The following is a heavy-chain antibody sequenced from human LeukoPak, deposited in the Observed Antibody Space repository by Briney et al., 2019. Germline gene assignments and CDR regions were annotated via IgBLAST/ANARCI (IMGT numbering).Heavy chain of an antibody. Sequence: ASVKVSCKASGGTFSSYAISWVRQAPGQGLEWMGWMNPNSGNTGYAQKFQGRVTMTRNTSISTAYMELSSLRSEDTAVYYCARDLPDYYDSSRLLGLFDYWGQGTLVTVSS. J-gene: IGHJ4*02. V-gene: IGHV1-8*02. CDR2: MNPNSGNT. CDR3: ARDLPDYYDSSRLLGLFDY. D-gene: IGHD3-22*01. CDR1: GGTFSSYA.